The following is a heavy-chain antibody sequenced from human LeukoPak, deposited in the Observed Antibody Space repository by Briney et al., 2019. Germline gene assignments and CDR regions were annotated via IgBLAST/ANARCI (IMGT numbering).Heavy chain of an antibody. CDR3: AKPSSTSGHYYYYMDV. D-gene: IGHD2-2*01. Sequence: GGSLRLSCAASGFTFSSYAMSWVRQAPGKGLERVSAISGSGGSTYYADSVKGRFTISRDNSKNTLYLQMNSLRAEDTAVYYCAKPSSTSGHYYYYMDVWGKGTTVTVSS. CDR1: GFTFSSYA. V-gene: IGHV3-23*01. J-gene: IGHJ6*03. CDR2: ISGSGGST.